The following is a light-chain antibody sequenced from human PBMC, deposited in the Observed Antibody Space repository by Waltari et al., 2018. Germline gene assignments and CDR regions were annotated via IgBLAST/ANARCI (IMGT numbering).Light chain of an antibody. V-gene: IGKV3-20*01. J-gene: IGKJ4*01. CDR3: QKYGSTPRP. CDR2: DAS. CDR1: QIISTSY. Sequence: EIVLTQSPGTLSLSPGERAALPCRTSQIISTSYLACYHQKPGQAPRLPIYDASRRATGIPDRFSGSGSGTDFTLTISRLEPEDFAVYYCQKYGSTPRPFGGGTKVEIK.